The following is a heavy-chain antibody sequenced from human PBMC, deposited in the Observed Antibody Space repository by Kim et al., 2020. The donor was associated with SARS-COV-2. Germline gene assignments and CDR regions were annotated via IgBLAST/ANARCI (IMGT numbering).Heavy chain of an antibody. CDR3: ARDHRSTDDSRYCSGGSCYPVYYYYGMDV. CDR2: INTNTGNP. V-gene: IGHV7-4-1*02. Sequence: ASVKVSCKASGYTFTSYAMNWVRQAPGQGLEWMGWINTNTGNPTYAQGFTGRFVFSLDTSVSTAYLQISSLKAEDTAVYYCARDHRSTDDSRYCSGGSCYPVYYYYGMDVWGQGTTVTVSS. J-gene: IGHJ6*02. CDR1: GYTFTSYA. D-gene: IGHD2-15*01.